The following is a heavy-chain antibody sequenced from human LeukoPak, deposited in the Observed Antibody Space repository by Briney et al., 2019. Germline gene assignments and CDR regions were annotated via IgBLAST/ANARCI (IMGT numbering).Heavy chain of an antibody. CDR2: INHSGST. CDR3: ASWQLEAPGWFDP. V-gene: IGHV4-34*01. D-gene: IGHD4-23*01. Sequence: SETRSLTCAVYGGSFSGYYWSWIRQPPGKGLEWVGEINHSGSTNYNPSLKSRVTISVDTSKNQFSLKLSSVTAADTAVYYCASWQLEAPGWFDPWGQGTLVTVSS. J-gene: IGHJ5*02. CDR1: GGSFSGYY.